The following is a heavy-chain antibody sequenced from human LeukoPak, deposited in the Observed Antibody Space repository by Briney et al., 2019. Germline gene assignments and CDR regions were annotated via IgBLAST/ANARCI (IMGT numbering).Heavy chain of an antibody. V-gene: IGHV3-30*02. Sequence: GGSLRLSCAAYGFTFSSYGMHWVRQAPGKGLEWVAFIRYDGSNKYYADSVKGRFTISRDNSKNTLYLQMNSLRAEDTAVYYCAKAGHCSSTSCLYYYYGMDVWGQGTTVTVSS. D-gene: IGHD2-2*01. J-gene: IGHJ6*02. CDR1: GFTFSSYG. CDR3: AKAGHCSSTSCLYYYYGMDV. CDR2: IRYDGSNK.